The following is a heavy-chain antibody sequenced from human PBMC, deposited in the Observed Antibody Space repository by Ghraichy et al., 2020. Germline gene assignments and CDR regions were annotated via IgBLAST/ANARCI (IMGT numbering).Heavy chain of an antibody. J-gene: IGHJ5*02. Sequence: SQTLSLTCAVYGGSFSGYYWSWIRQPPGKGLEWIGEINHSGSTNYNPSLKSRVTISVDTSKNQFSLKLSSVTAADTAVYYCARGGGYNWNWNNWFDPWGQGTLVTVSS. CDR2: INHSGST. V-gene: IGHV4-34*01. CDR1: GGSFSGYY. CDR3: ARGGGYNWNWNNWFDP. D-gene: IGHD1-7*01.